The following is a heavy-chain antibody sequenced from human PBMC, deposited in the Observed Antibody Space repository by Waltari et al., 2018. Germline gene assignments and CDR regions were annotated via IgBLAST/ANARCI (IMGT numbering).Heavy chain of an antibody. V-gene: IGHV3-48*03. CDR2: ISSSGSNI. D-gene: IGHD6-13*01. J-gene: IGHJ3*02. CDR1: GFTFSSYE. Sequence: EVQLVESGGGLVQPGGSLRLSCAASGFTFSSYEMNWVRQAPGKGLEWVSYISSSGSNIYYPDPVKGRFTISRDNAKNSLYLQMNSLRAEDTAVYYCARDRRGYSSSWHWPSVDAFDIWGQGTMVTVSS. CDR3: ARDRRGYSSSWHWPSVDAFDI.